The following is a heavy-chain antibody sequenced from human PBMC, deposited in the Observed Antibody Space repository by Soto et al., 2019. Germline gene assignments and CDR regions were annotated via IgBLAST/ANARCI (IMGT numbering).Heavy chain of an antibody. Sequence: QVQLVQSGAEVKKPGSSVKVSCKASGGTFSSYAISWVRQAPGQGLEWMGGIIPIFGTANYAQKFQGRVTITADESTSTAYMELSSLRSEDTAVYYCARSIVVVITGYYYGMDVWGPGTTVTVSS. CDR3: ARSIVVVITGYYYGMDV. CDR1: GGTFSSYA. J-gene: IGHJ6*02. D-gene: IGHD3-22*01. CDR2: IIPIFGTA. V-gene: IGHV1-69*01.